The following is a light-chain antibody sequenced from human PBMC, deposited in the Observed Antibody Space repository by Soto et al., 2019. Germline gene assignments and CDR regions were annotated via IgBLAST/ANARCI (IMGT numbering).Light chain of an antibody. CDR3: QQSYSTPPYT. CDR2: AAS. CDR1: QVMSSW. V-gene: IGKV1-12*01. J-gene: IGKJ2*01. Sequence: DIQMTQSPSSVSAAVGERVTITCRASQVMSSWLAWYQQKPGKAPKLLIFAASTLQSGVPSRFSGSGSRTDFTLTISSLQPEDFATYYCQQSYSTPPYTFGQGTKVDIK.